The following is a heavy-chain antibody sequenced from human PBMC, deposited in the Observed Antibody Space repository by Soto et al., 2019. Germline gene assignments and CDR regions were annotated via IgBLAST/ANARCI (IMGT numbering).Heavy chain of an antibody. J-gene: IGHJ4*02. D-gene: IGHD2-15*01. CDR2: ISGSGGST. V-gene: IGHV3-23*01. CDR3: AKDLKSIVVVVAATHPIDY. CDR1: GFTFSSYA. Sequence: GGSLRLSCAASGFTFSSYAMSWVRQAPGKGLEWVSAISGSGGSTYYADSVKGRFTISRDNSKNTLYLQMNSLRAEDTAVYYCAKDLKSIVVVVAATHPIDYWGQGTLVTVSS.